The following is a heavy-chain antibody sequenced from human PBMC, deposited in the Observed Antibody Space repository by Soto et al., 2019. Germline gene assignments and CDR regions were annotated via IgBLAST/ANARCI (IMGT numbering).Heavy chain of an antibody. CDR1: GGSISSYY. J-gene: IGHJ6*02. D-gene: IGHD6-6*01. CDR2: IYYSGST. V-gene: IGHV4-59*01. Sequence: SETLSLTCTVSGGSISSYYGSWIRQPPGKGLEWIGYIYYSGSTNYNPSLKSRVTISVDTSKNQFSLKLSSVTAADTAVYYCARLSARQGSVFYYYGMDVWGQGTTVTVS. CDR3: ARLSARQGSVFYYYGMDV.